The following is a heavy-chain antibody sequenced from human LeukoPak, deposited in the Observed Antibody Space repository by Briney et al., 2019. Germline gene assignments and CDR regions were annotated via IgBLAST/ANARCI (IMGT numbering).Heavy chain of an antibody. V-gene: IGHV1-69*05. CDR1: GGTFSSYA. CDR3: AREIMASYSGSYYFDY. Sequence: GSSVKVSCKASGGTFSSYAISWGRQAPGQGLEWMGRIIPIFGTANYAQKFQGRVTITTDESTSTAYMELSSLRSEDTAVYYCAREIMASYSGSYYFDYWGQGTLVTVSS. J-gene: IGHJ4*02. D-gene: IGHD1-26*01. CDR2: IIPIFGTA.